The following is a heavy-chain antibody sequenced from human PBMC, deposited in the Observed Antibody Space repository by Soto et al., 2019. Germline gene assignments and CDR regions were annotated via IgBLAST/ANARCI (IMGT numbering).Heavy chain of an antibody. CDR1: GGSISSSDSH. D-gene: IGHD1-1*01. CDR3: ARDRTGTSEFDY. CDR2: ISYTGAT. V-gene: IGHV4-30-4*01. J-gene: IGHJ4*02. Sequence: QVHLQESGPGLVKPSQTLSLTCNVSGGSISSSDSHWSWIRQSPGTGLEWIGYISYTGATAYSPSLRSRVXXXLXXTRNDFSLNLKSVTAADSAVYFCARDRTGTSEFDYWGQGTLVTVSS.